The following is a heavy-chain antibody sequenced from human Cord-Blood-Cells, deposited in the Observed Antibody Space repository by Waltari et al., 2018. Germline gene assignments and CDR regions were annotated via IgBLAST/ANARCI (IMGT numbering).Heavy chain of an antibody. CDR2: INHSGST. D-gene: IGHD6-6*01. CDR1: GGSFSGYY. Sequence: QVQLQQWGAGLLKPSETLSLTCAVYGGSFSGYYWSWIRQPPGKGLEWIGEINHSGSTNYNPSLKSRVTISVDTSKNQFSLKLSSVTAADTAVYYCARLEGGLAARRREGHFDYWGQGTLVTVSS. V-gene: IGHV4-34*01. CDR3: ARLEGGLAARRREGHFDY. J-gene: IGHJ4*02.